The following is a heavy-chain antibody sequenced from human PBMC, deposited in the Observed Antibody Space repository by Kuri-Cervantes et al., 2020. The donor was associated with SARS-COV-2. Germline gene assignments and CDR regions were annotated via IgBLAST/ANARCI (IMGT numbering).Heavy chain of an antibody. D-gene: IGHD2-21*01. V-gene: IGHV3-30*18. CDR1: GFDFSTTD. Sequence: GGFLRLSCVAAGFDFSTTDMHWVRLAPGKGLDWVTFISYDGKNKKCMASGKGRFTISRDNSQNTLHLQMKSLRDEDTAIYYCAKDRAGVHDFWGQGTLVTVSS. CDR3: AKDRAGVHDF. CDR2: ISYDGKNK. J-gene: IGHJ4*02.